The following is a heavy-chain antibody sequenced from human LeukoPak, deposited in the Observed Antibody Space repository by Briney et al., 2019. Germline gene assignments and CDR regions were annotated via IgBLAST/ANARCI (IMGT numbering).Heavy chain of an antibody. V-gene: IGHV4-39*01. D-gene: IGHD2-15*01. J-gene: IGHJ5*02. Sequence: SETLSLTCTVSGGSINSSNYYWGWIRQPPGKGLEWIGSIYYSGSTYYNPSLKSRVTISVDTSKNQFSLKLSSVTAADTAVYYCARSRGGYCSGGSCYRKGWFDPWGQGTLVTVSS. CDR3: ARSRGGYCSGGSCYRKGWFDP. CDR1: GGSINSSNYY. CDR2: IYYSGST.